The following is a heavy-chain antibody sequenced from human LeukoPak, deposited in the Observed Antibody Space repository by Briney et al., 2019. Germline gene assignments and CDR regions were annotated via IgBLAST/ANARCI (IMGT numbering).Heavy chain of an antibody. J-gene: IGHJ6*03. CDR2: INHSGST. V-gene: IGHV4-34*01. CDR3: ARANYYYYYMDV. Sequence: SETLSLTCAVFGGSFSGYYWSWIRQPPGKGLEWIGEINHSGSTNYNPSLKSRVTISVDTSKNQFSLKLSSVTAADTAVYYFARANYYYYYMDVWGKGTTVTVSS. CDR1: GGSFSGYY.